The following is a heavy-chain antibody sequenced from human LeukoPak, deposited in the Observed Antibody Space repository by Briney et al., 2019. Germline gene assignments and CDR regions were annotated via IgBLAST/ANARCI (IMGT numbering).Heavy chain of an antibody. CDR2: INAGNGNT. CDR3: ARGYDIFTGYYSFDY. Sequence: ASVKVSCKASGYTFTSYAMHWVRQAPGQRLEWMGWINAGNGNTKYSQKFQGRVTITRDTSASTAYMELSSLRSEDTAVYYCARGYDIFTGYYSFDYWGQGTLVTDSS. D-gene: IGHD3-9*01. CDR1: GYTFTSYA. J-gene: IGHJ4*02. V-gene: IGHV1-3*01.